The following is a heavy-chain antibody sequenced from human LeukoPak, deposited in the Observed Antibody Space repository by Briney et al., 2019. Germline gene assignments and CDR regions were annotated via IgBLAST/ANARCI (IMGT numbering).Heavy chain of an antibody. V-gene: IGHV3-21*01. CDR3: ARRNREPGAFDL. Sequence: GGSLRLSCAAAGFTFSSYALNWVRRAPGKGLEWVSSISSNSDYIYYADSVKGRFTTSRDNAKNSLYLQMNYLRAEDTAVYYCARRNREPGAFDLWGQGTMVTVSS. D-gene: IGHD1-14*01. CDR1: GFTFSSYA. J-gene: IGHJ3*01. CDR2: ISSNSDYI.